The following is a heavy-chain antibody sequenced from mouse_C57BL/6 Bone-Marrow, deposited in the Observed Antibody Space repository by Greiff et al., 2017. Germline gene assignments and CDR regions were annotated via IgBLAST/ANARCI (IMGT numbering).Heavy chain of an antibody. CDR2: ISDGGSYT. CDR3: AREPTTTGFDY. CDR1: GFTFSSYA. J-gene: IGHJ2*01. Sequence: EVQLVKSGGGLVKPGGSLKLSCAASGFTFSSYAMSWVRQTPEKRLEWVATISDGGSYTYYPDNVKGRFTISRDNAKNNLYLQMSHLKSEDTAMYYCAREPTTTGFDYWGQGTTLTVSS. D-gene: IGHD1-1*01. V-gene: IGHV5-4*01.